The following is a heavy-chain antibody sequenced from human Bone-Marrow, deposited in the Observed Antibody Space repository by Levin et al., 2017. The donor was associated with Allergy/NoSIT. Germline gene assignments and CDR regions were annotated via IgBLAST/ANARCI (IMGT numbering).Heavy chain of an antibody. D-gene: IGHD3-22*01. J-gene: IGHJ4*02. CDR1: GFTFSSHA. CDR2: ISYEGSEE. Sequence: SCAASGFTFSSHAMHWVRQAPGKGLEWVAVISYEGSEEYTADSVKGRISVSRDKSENTLYLQMNSLRPEDTAMYYCARGGYYNSGGPIDYWGQGSLVTVSS. V-gene: IGHV3-30*04. CDR3: ARGGYYNSGGPIDY.